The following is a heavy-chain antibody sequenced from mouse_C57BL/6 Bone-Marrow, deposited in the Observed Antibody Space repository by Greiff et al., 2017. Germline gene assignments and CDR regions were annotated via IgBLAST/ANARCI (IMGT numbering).Heavy chain of an antibody. Sequence: EVKVEESGGGLVQPGGSMKLSCVASGFTFSNYWMNWVRQSPEKGLEWVAQIRLKSDNYATHYAESVKGRFTISRDDSKSSVYLQMNNLRAEDTGIYYCTDWEAYCDYGGQGTTLTVSS. CDR2: IRLKSDNYAT. V-gene: IGHV6-3*01. CDR3: TDWEAYCDY. J-gene: IGHJ2*01. D-gene: IGHD4-1*01. CDR1: GFTFSNYW.